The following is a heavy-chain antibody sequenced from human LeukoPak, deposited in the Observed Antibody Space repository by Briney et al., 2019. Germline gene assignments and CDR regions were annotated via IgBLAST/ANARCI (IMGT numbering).Heavy chain of an antibody. CDR3: AKGTVRFLEWSQRGHFDY. J-gene: IGHJ4*02. CDR1: GFTFSNYA. Sequence: PGGSLRLSCAASGFTFSNYAMTWVRQAPGKGLEWVSSISSTVINTYNADSVKGRFTISRDNSKNTLYLQMNSLRADDTAIYYCAKGTVRFLEWSQRGHFDYWGQGILVTVSS. V-gene: IGHV3-23*01. CDR2: ISSTVINT. D-gene: IGHD3-3*01.